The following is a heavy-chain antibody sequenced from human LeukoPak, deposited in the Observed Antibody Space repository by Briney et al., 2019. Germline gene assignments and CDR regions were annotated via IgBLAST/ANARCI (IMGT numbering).Heavy chain of an antibody. V-gene: IGHV3-23*01. CDR1: GFTFSSFT. CDR3: AKDHGVAVAGMYY. Sequence: PGGSLRLSCAASGFTFSSFTMTWVRQAPGKGLEWVCSISGSGDRTYYADSVKGRFTISRDNSRNTLYLQMNSVRAEDTAVYFCAKDHGVAVAGMYYWGQGTLVTVSS. J-gene: IGHJ4*02. D-gene: IGHD6-19*01. CDR2: ISGSGDRT.